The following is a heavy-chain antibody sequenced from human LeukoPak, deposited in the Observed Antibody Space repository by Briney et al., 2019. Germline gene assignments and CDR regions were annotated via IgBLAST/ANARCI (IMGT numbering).Heavy chain of an antibody. CDR2: IYSGTTT. Sequence: GGSLRLSCAASRLTVSSNYMSWVRQAPGKGLEWVSIIYSGTTTYYADSVKGRFTISRDNSKNTLYLQMSSLRAEDTAVYYCVRVASRAFDYWGQETLVTVSS. CDR1: RLTVSSNY. J-gene: IGHJ4*02. CDR3: VRVASRAFDY. V-gene: IGHV3-66*01.